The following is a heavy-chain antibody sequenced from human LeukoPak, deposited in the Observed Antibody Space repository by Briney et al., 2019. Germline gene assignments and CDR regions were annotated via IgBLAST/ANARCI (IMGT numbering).Heavy chain of an antibody. CDR2: IYYSGST. J-gene: IGHJ4*02. D-gene: IGHD1-26*01. CDR1: GGSISSGGYY. Sequence: SETLSLTCTVSGGSISSGGYYWSWIRQHPGKGLEWIGYIYYSGSTYYNPSLKSRVTISVDTSKNQFSLKLSSVTAADTAVYYCARYETGGLVVDYWGQGTLVTVSS. V-gene: IGHV4-31*03. CDR3: ARYETGGLVVDY.